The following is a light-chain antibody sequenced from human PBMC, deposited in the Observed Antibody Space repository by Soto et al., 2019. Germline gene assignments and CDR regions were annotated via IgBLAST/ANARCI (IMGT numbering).Light chain of an antibody. CDR2: DVS. Sequence: QSALTQPAPVSGSPGQSITISCTGTSSDVGGYNYVSWYQQHPGKAPKLMIYDVSNRPSGVSNRFSGSKSGNTASLTISGLQAEDEADYYCSSYTSSSTPVFGTGTKLTVL. J-gene: IGLJ1*01. V-gene: IGLV2-14*01. CDR1: SSDVGGYNY. CDR3: SSYTSSSTPV.